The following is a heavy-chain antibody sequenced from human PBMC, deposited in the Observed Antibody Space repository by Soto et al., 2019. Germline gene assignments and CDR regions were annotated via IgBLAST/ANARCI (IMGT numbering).Heavy chain of an antibody. D-gene: IGHD1-1*01. CDR2: IYHSGST. CDR3: ARAPLEGYYYMDV. V-gene: IGHV4-4*02. J-gene: IGHJ6*03. CDR1: SGSISSSNW. Sequence: PSETLSLTCAVSSGSISSSNWWSWVRQPPGKGLEWIGQIYHSGSTNYNPSLKSRVTISVDKSQNQFSLKLSSVTAADTAVYYCARAPLEGYYYMDVWGKGTTVTVSS.